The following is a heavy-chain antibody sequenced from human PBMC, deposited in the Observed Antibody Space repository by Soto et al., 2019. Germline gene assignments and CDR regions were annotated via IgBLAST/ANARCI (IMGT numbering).Heavy chain of an antibody. J-gene: IGHJ5*02. CDR3: VRGRGKSGTP. CDR1: GDTSRSYV. D-gene: IGHD1-7*01. CDR2: IVPLLGSA. V-gene: IGHV1-69*06. Sequence: QVHLVQSEPEVKKPGSSVKVSCETSGDTSRSYVISWVRQAPGQGLEWMGGIVPLLGSATYTQNFQGRVTITADTSTPTACIELTSLRSEATAVYYCVRGRGKSGTPLGQGTLVTVSS.